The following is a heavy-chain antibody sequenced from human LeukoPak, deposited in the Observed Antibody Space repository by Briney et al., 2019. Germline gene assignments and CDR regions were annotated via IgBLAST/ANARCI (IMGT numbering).Heavy chain of an antibody. CDR1: GDSISTYY. V-gene: IGHV4-59*08. J-gene: IGHJ4*02. Sequence: PSETLSLTCTVSGDSISTYYWSWIRQPPGEGLEWIGYIYYSGSTKYNPSLKSRVTISVDTSKNQFSLKLSSVTAADTAVYYCARGARAGYNLEPFDYWGQGTLVTVSS. CDR2: IYYSGST. D-gene: IGHD5-24*01. CDR3: ARGARAGYNLEPFDY.